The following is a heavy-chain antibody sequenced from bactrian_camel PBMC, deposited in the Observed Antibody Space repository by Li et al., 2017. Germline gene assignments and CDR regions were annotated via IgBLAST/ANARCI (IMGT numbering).Heavy chain of an antibody. Sequence: HVQLVESGGGSVQAGGSLKLSCAASGDIDSSCQMGWYRQTPGKGPLDRELVAAILTDGTTTYSDSVKGRVTISQDKAKNMLSLQMNSLKIEDTAVYYCQPHGRSYIDINCRARLGPGTQVTVS. D-gene: IGHD4*01. CDR1: GDIDSSCQ. V-gene: IGHV3S53*01. CDR2: ILTDGTT. J-gene: IGHJ4*01.